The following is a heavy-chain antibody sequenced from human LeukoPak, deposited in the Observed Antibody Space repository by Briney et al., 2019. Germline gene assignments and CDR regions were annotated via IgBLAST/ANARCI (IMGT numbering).Heavy chain of an antibody. CDR3: ARERVVVPAATDYYYYGMDV. Sequence: GGSLRLSCAASGFTFSSYWMHWVRHAPGKGLVWVSRINSDGSSTSYADSVKGRFTISRDNAKNTLYLQMNSLRAEDTAVYYCARERVVVPAATDYYYYGMDVWGQGTTVTVSS. V-gene: IGHV3-74*01. CDR1: GFTFSSYW. J-gene: IGHJ6*02. D-gene: IGHD2-2*01. CDR2: INSDGSST.